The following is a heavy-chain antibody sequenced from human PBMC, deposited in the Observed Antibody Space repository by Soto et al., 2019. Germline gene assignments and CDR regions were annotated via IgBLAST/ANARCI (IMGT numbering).Heavy chain of an antibody. J-gene: IGHJ3*01. D-gene: IGHD1-1*01. CDR2: ISAYNGNT. Sequence: QVQLVQSGAEVKKPGASVKVSCKASGYTFTSYGISWVRQAPGQGLEWMGWISAYNGNTNYAQKLQGRVTMTTDTATGPAKRELRSRRTDDPAGYYCAGGPYDPGGGWGQGTMVTVSS. CDR3: AGGPYDPGGG. CDR1: GYTFTSYG. V-gene: IGHV1-18*01.